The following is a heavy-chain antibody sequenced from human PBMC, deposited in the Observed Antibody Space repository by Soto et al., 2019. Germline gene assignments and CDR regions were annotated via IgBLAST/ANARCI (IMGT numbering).Heavy chain of an antibody. D-gene: IGHD3-10*01. CDR1: GYSFTSYW. J-gene: IGHJ6*02. Sequence: PGESLKISCNGSGYSFTSYWIGWVRQMPGKGLEWMGIIYPGDSDTRYSPSFQGQVTISADKSISTAYLQWSSLKASDTAMYYCARGSPRGPDYYYYGMDVWGQGTTVTVSS. CDR2: IYPGDSDT. CDR3: ARGSPRGPDYYYYGMDV. V-gene: IGHV5-51*01.